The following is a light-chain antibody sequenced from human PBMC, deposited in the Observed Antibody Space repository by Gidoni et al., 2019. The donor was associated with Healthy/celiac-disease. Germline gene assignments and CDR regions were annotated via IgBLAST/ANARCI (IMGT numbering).Light chain of an antibody. V-gene: IGKV3-20*01. Sequence: DIVLTQSPGTLSLSPGERATISCRASQSVSSSYLAWYQQKPGQAPRLLIYGASIRATGIPDWFSGSGSGTDFTLTISRLEPEDFAVYYCQQYGSSPFTFGPGTKVDIK. J-gene: IGKJ3*01. CDR3: QQYGSSPFT. CDR2: GAS. CDR1: QSVSSSY.